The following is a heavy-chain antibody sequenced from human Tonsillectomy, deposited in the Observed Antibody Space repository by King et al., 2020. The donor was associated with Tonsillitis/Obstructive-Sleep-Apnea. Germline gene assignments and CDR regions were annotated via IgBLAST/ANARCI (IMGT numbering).Heavy chain of an antibody. Sequence: VQLVESGGGLVQPGGSLRLSCAASAFTFSSYAMSGVRQAPGKGLEWVSGISGSGGSTYYADSVKGRFTISRDNSKNTLYLQMNSLRAEDTAVYYCANDRDFLSGYYMSYFDYWGQGTLVTVSS. CDR2: ISGSGGST. CDR3: ANDRDFLSGYYMSYFDY. J-gene: IGHJ4*02. D-gene: IGHD3-3*01. CDR1: AFTFSSYA. V-gene: IGHV3-23*04.